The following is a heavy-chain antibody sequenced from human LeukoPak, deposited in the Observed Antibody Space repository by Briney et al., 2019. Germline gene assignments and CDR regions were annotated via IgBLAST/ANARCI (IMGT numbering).Heavy chain of an antibody. J-gene: IGHJ6*03. V-gene: IGHV3-21*01. CDR1: GFNLRIYI. CDR3: ASETRDEPLYYHYYRDV. D-gene: IGHD1-14*01. Sequence: NAGGSLRHSYASWGFNLRIYILNGLRQAPGKGLEWVSSISSSSSYIYYADSVKGRFTISRDNAQNSLHLQMNRLRAEDTAVYYCASETRDEPLYYHYYRDVWGKGPTVTVSS. CDR2: ISSSSSYI.